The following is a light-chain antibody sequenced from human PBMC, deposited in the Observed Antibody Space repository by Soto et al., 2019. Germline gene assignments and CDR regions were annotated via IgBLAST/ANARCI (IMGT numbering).Light chain of an antibody. Sequence: QSVVTQTPSASGSPGQSVAISCTGTNSDIGNYNFVSWYQQHPGKAPKLMIYEVNKRPSGVPDRFSGSKSGNTASLTVSGLQPEDEADYYCSSYAGSNNLLFGGGTKLTVL. CDR3: SSYAGSNNLL. CDR2: EVN. CDR1: NSDIGNYNF. J-gene: IGLJ2*01. V-gene: IGLV2-8*01.